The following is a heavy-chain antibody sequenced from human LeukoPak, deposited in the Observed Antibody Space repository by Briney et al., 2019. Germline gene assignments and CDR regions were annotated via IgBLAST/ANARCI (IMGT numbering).Heavy chain of an antibody. CDR3: AKGYSSGWSGFSAFDY. V-gene: IGHV3-23*01. D-gene: IGHD6-19*01. J-gene: IGHJ4*02. Sequence: GGSLRLSCAASGFTFGSYAMSWVRQAPGKGLEWVSAISGSGGSTYYADSVKGRFTISRDNSKNTLYLQVNSLRAEDTAVYYCAKGYSSGWSGFSAFDYWGQGTLVTVSS. CDR1: GFTFGSYA. CDR2: ISGSGGST.